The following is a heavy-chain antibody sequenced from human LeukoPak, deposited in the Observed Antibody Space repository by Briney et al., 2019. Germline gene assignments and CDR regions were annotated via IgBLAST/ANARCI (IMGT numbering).Heavy chain of an antibody. Sequence: EASVKVSCKASGYTFTSYGISWVRQAPGQGLEWMGWISAYNGNTNYAQKLQGRVTMTTDTSTSTAYMELRSLRSDDTAVYYCARDLGEAKTCGAFDIWGQGTMVTVSS. CDR2: ISAYNGNT. D-gene: IGHD3-10*01. J-gene: IGHJ3*02. CDR1: GYTFTSYG. V-gene: IGHV1-18*01. CDR3: ARDLGEAKTCGAFDI.